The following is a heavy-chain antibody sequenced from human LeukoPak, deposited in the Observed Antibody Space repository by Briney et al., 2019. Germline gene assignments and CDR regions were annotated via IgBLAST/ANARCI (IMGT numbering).Heavy chain of an antibody. CDR3: ATDTFDCSSTSCYSPPTC. D-gene: IGHD2-2*01. J-gene: IGHJ4*02. CDR1: GGTFSSYA. V-gene: IGHV1-69*13. CDR2: IIPIFGTA. Sequence: SVKVSCKASGGTFSSYAISWVRQAPGQGLEWMGGIIPIFGTANYAQKFQGRVTITADETTSTAYMELSSLRSEDTAVYYCATDTFDCSSTSCYSPPTCWGQGTLVTVSS.